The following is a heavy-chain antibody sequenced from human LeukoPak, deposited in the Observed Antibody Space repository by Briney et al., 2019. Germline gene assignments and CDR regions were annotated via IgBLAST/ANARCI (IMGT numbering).Heavy chain of an antibody. CDR2: FNPSGGST. CDR1: GYTFTSYY. Sequence: ASVKVSCKASGYTFTSYYMHWVRQAPGQGLEWMGIFNPSGGSTSYAQKFQGRVTMTRDTSTSTVYMELSSLRSEDTAVYYCAILQVAAGTPFDYWGQGTLVTVSS. D-gene: IGHD6-13*01. J-gene: IGHJ4*02. V-gene: IGHV1-46*01. CDR3: AILQVAAGTPFDY.